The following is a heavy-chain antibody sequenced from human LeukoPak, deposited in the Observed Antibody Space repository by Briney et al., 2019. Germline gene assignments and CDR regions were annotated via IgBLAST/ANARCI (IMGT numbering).Heavy chain of an antibody. J-gene: IGHJ4*02. Sequence: SETLSLTCAVYGGSFSGYSWSWIRQPPGKGLEWIGEINHSGSTNYNPSLKSRVTISVDTSKNQFSLKLNSVTAADTAVYYCARETIAAADMSIDHWGQGTLVTVSS. V-gene: IGHV4-34*01. D-gene: IGHD6-13*01. CDR3: ARETIAAADMSIDH. CDR1: GGSFSGYS. CDR2: INHSGST.